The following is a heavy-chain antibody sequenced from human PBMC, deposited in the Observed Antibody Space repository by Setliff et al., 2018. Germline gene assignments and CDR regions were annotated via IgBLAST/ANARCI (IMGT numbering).Heavy chain of an antibody. J-gene: IGHJ6*03. D-gene: IGHD6-19*01. V-gene: IGHV4-59*08. CDR1: GGSISSYY. Sequence: SETLSLTCTVSGGSISSYYWSWIRQPPGKGLEWIGHIHSSGGANYNSSLESRLTMSLDPSKKQFSLKLRSVTAADTAVYYCARAISGWYSAHYYYMDVWGKGTTVTVSS. CDR2: IHSSGGA. CDR3: ARAISGWYSAHYYYMDV.